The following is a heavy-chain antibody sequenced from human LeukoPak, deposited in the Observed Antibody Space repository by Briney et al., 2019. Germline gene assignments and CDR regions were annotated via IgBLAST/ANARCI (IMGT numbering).Heavy chain of an antibody. CDR3: APAFSGYDRWFPEPPDQ. CDR1: GSAFSGYT. D-gene: IGHD5-12*01. CDR2: IITNLAST. Sequence: VASVTVSCKASGSAFSGYTITWVRQAPGQGLEWVGGIITNLASTNYAQKFQGRVTISADDSTSTAYMQLRSLTSEDTAFYYCAPAFSGYDRWFPEPPDQWGQGTLVTVSS. J-gene: IGHJ4*02. V-gene: IGHV1-69*13.